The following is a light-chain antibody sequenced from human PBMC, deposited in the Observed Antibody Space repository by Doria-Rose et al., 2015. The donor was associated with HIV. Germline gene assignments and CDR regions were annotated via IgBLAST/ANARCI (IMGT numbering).Light chain of an antibody. V-gene: IGKV3-20*01. CDR2: DGS. CDR3: NQYGATWT. CDR1: QSFSSTY. J-gene: IGKJ1*01. Sequence: TQSPGTLSLSPGERATLSCRASQSFSSTYLAWYQQKPGQAPSLLIYDGSTSATGTPDMFSASGSGTDFTLTINRQEPEDCALYYCNQYGATWTFGQGTKVE.